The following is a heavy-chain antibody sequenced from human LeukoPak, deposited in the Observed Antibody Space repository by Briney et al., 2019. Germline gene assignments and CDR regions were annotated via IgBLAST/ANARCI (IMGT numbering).Heavy chain of an antibody. Sequence: SETLSLTCTVSGGSISSYYWSWIRQPPGKGLEWIGYIYYSGSTNYNPSLKSRVTISVDTSKNQFSLKLSSVTAADTAVYYCARLYYYDSSGYSIGSDAFDIWGQGTMVTVSS. CDR2: IYYSGST. CDR3: ARLYYYDSSGYSIGSDAFDI. V-gene: IGHV4-59*08. D-gene: IGHD3-22*01. CDR1: GGSISSYY. J-gene: IGHJ3*02.